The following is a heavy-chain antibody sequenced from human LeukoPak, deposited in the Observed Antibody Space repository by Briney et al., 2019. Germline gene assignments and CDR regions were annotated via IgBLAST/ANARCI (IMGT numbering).Heavy chain of an antibody. CDR3: ARGESIAVAGTGHWFDP. J-gene: IGHJ5*02. CDR1: GGSFSGYY. Sequence: SETLSLTCAVYGGSFSGYYWSWIRQPPGKGLEWIGEINHSGRPNYNPSLKSRVTISVDTPKNQFSLKLSSVTAADTAVYYCARGESIAVAGTGHWFDPWGQGTLVTVSS. D-gene: IGHD6-19*01. V-gene: IGHV4-34*01. CDR2: INHSGRP.